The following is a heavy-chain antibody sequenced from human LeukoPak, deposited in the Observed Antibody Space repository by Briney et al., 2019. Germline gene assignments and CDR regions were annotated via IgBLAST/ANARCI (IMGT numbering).Heavy chain of an antibody. CDR2: ICATGIT. V-gene: IGHV4-61*02. CDR1: GGSISSGSYC. Sequence: PSQTLSLTCTVSGGSISSGSYCWSWLRPPAGKGLEWFGRICATGITNYNPSLRSRVTISVDTSKDQFSLKLCSVTAADTAVYYCARFPYWGQGTLVTVSS. J-gene: IGHJ4*02. CDR3: ARFPY.